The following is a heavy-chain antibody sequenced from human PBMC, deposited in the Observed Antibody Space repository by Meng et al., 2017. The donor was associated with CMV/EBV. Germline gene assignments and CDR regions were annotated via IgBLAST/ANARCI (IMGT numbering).Heavy chain of an antibody. CDR1: GYTFTGYY. V-gene: IGHV1-2*02. CDR2: MNPNSGNT. Sequence: ASVKVSCKASGYTFTGYYMHWVRQAPGQGLEWMGWMNPNSGNTGYAQKFQGRVTMTRVTSISTAYMELSSLTSDDTAVYYCARTRIEVEPDGTKIKYYNYGMDVWGQGTTVTVSS. J-gene: IGHJ6*02. CDR3: ARTRIEVEPDGTKIKYYNYGMDV. D-gene: IGHD2-15*01.